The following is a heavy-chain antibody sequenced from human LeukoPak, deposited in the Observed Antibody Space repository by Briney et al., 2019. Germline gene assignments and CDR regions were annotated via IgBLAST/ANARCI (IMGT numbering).Heavy chain of an antibody. V-gene: IGHV3-30-3*01. Sequence: PGRSLRPSCAASGFTFSSYAMHWVRQAPGKGLEWVAVISYDGSNKYYADSVKGRFTISRDNSKNTLYLQMNSPRAEDTAVYYCARAPIPWRSSGWYTDYWGQGTLVTVSS. CDR3: ARAPIPWRSSGWYTDY. D-gene: IGHD6-13*01. CDR2: ISYDGSNK. CDR1: GFTFSSYA. J-gene: IGHJ4*02.